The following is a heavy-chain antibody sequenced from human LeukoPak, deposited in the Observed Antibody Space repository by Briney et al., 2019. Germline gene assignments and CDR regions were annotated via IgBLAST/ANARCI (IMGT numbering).Heavy chain of an antibody. V-gene: IGHV3-21*01. CDR1: GFTFSSYS. Sequence: PGGSLRLSCAASGFTFSSYSMNWVRQAPGKGLEWVSSISSSSSYIYYADSVKGRFTISRDNAKNSLYLQMNSPRAEDTAVYYCARGALLWFGELGAFDIWGQGTMVTVSS. D-gene: IGHD3-10*01. CDR3: ARGALLWFGELGAFDI. J-gene: IGHJ3*02. CDR2: ISSSSSYI.